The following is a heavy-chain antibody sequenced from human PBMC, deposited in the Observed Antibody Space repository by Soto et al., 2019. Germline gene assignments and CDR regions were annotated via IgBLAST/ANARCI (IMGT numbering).Heavy chain of an antibody. D-gene: IGHD3-10*01. CDR3: AQITMVRSEHGMDV. CDR1: GFTFSSYW. J-gene: IGHJ6*02. V-gene: IGHV3-30-3*01. Sequence: VGSLIRSCSASGFTFSSYWMIWVRQAPGKGLEWVAVISYDGSNKYYADSVKGRFTISRDNSKNTLYLQMNSLRAEDTAVYYCAQITMVRSEHGMDVWGQGTTVTVSS. CDR2: ISYDGSNK.